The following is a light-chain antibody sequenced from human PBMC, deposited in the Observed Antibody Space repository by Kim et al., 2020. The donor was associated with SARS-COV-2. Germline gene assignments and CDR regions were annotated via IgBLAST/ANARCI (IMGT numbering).Light chain of an antibody. CDR1: QSVSSNY. CDR3: QQYGDSPR. CDR2: GAS. J-gene: IGKJ3*01. Sequence: LSSRETATLSGGASQSVSSNYSSWYQQKPGQAPRLLIYGASSRATGIPDRFSVSGSGTDFTLTISRLEPEDFAVYYCQQYGDSPRFGPGTKVDIK. V-gene: IGKV3-20*01.